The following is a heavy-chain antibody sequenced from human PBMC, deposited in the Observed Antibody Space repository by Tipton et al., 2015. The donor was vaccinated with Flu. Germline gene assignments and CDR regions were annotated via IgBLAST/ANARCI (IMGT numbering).Heavy chain of an antibody. CDR1: GINVSSNY. CDR2: IYKRGGT. J-gene: IGHJ6*02. V-gene: IGHV3-53*01. CDR3: ARDPDHGDRFERGLDV. Sequence: GSLRLSCVVSGINVSSNYMSWVRQAPGKGLEWVSTIYKRGGTYYADSVKGRFIISRDDTKKSVFLQMNSLRVEDTAVYYCARDPDHGDRFERGLDVWGQGTTVSVSS. D-gene: IGHD4-17*01.